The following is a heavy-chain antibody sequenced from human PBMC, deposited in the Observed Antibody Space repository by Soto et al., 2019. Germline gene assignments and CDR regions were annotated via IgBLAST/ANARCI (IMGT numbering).Heavy chain of an antibody. V-gene: IGHV3-30*18. J-gene: IGHJ5*02. CDR3: AKDRSRINWFDP. D-gene: IGHD2-15*01. CDR1: GFTFSSYG. Sequence: GGSLRLSCAASGFTFSSYGMHWVRQAPGKGLEWVAVISYDGSNKYYADSVKGRFTISRDNSKNTLCLQMNSLRAEDTAVYYCAKDRSRINWFDPWGQGTLVTVSS. CDR2: ISYDGSNK.